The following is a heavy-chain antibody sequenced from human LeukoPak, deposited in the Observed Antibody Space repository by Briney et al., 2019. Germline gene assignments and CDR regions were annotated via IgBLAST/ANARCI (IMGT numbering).Heavy chain of an antibody. CDR3: AKGSF. Sequence: GGSLRLSCLTSGFTLSTNAMSWVRQAPGKGLEWISGISGSGASTYYADSVKGRFTSSRDNSKNTLYLQMNNLRAEDTAAYYCAKGSFWGQGTLVTVSS. J-gene: IGHJ4*02. CDR2: ISGSGAST. V-gene: IGHV3-23*01. D-gene: IGHD3-10*01. CDR1: GFTLSTNA.